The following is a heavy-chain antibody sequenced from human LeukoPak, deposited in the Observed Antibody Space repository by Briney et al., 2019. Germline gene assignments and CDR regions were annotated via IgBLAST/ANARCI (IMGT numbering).Heavy chain of an antibody. CDR3: AKGRSGVVVAALNY. V-gene: IGHV3-23*01. D-gene: IGHD2-15*01. CDR1: GFTFSSYA. Sequence: GASLRLSCAASGFTFSSYAMSWVRQAPGKGLEWVSTISGSGDSTYYADSVKGRFTISRDNSKNTLYLQMNSLRAADTAVYYCAKGRSGVVVAALNYWGQGTPVTVSS. CDR2: ISGSGDST. J-gene: IGHJ4*02.